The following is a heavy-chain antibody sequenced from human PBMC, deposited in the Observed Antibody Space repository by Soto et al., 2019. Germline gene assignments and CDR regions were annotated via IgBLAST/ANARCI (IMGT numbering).Heavy chain of an antibody. CDR3: AKGPHTNVGWPYYFES. J-gene: IGHJ4*02. CDR1: GFSLANYP. Sequence: GGSLRLSCVASGFSLANYPMNWVRQTPGKGLEWISYSSPRGDTIYYADSVEGRFTISRDNARNSLSLHMSSLRDEDSALYYCAKGPHTNVGWPYYFESWGQGVPVTVS. D-gene: IGHD6-19*01. V-gene: IGHV3-48*02. CDR2: SSPRGDTI.